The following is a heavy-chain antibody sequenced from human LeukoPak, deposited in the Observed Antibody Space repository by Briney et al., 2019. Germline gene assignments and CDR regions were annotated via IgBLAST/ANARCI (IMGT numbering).Heavy chain of an antibody. Sequence: GGSLRLSCAASGFTFSNYAMTWVRQAPGKGLEWVSGISGSGGTPYYADSVKGRFTISRDNSKNTVYLQMNSLRADDAAVYYCAKGLSTSYYSDFDYWGQGTLVTVST. J-gene: IGHJ4*02. CDR3: AKGLSTSYYSDFDY. D-gene: IGHD2-2*01. V-gene: IGHV3-23*01. CDR2: ISGSGGTP. CDR1: GFTFSNYA.